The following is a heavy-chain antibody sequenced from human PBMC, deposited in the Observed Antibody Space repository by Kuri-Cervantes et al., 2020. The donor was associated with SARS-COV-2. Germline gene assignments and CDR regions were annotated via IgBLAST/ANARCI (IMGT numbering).Heavy chain of an antibody. CDR1: GYTFTSYD. CDR2: IIPIFNTA. D-gene: IGHD1-26*01. Sequence: SVKVSCKASGYTFTSYDINWVRQATGQGLEWMGGIIPIFNTATYAQKFEGRVTITTDGSTETGYMELSSLRSEDTAIFYCARTRYSGSYRSHYYYYMDVRGEGTTVTVSS. V-gene: IGHV1-69*05. CDR3: ARTRYSGSYRSHYYYYMDV. J-gene: IGHJ6*03.